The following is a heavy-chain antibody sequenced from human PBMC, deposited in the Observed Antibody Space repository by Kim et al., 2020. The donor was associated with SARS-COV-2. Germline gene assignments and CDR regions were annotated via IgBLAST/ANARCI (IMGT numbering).Heavy chain of an antibody. D-gene: IGHD6-19*01. CDR1: GFTFDSYE. CDR2: ISDSGSTT. J-gene: IGHJ3*02. Sequence: GGSLRLSCAASGFTFDSYEINWVRQAPGKGLEWVSYISDSGSTTYYADSVKGRFTASRDNAKNSLFLQMNSLRAEDTAVYYCARESVTGTDAFDIWGQGTLVTVSS. CDR3: ARESVTGTDAFDI. V-gene: IGHV3-48*03.